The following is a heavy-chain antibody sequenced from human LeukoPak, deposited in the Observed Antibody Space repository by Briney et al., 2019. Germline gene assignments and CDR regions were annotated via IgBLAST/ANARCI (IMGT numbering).Heavy chain of an antibody. CDR3: VKVANYGSETYYFFEH. V-gene: IGHV3-7*01. CDR2: INQDGTEK. J-gene: IGHJ4*02. CDR1: GFTFTTYW. D-gene: IGHD3-10*01. Sequence: PGGSLRLSCAAYGFTFTTYWMSWVRQLPGKGLEWVADINQDGTEKYYVDSVKGRFTISRDNAKNSLDLQMNSLRVEDTGIYYCVKVANYGSETYYFFEHWGQGTPVTASS.